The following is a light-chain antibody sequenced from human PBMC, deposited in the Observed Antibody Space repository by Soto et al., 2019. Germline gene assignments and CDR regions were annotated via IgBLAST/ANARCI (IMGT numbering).Light chain of an antibody. V-gene: IGKV3-15*01. CDR3: QQYNTWPPKWT. CDR1: QSVSSN. J-gene: IGKJ1*01. Sequence: LVRPQSHETLSVAPGERATLSCRASQSVSSNLAWYQQKPCQAPRLLIYGASTRATGIPARFSGSGSGTEFTLTISSLQSEDFAVYYCQQYNTWPPKWTFAHGTKVDIK. CDR2: GAS.